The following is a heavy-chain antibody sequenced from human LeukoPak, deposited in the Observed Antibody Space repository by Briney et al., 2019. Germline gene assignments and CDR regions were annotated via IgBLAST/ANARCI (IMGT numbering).Heavy chain of an antibody. CDR3: AKGRNSGWYGWDWFDP. CDR2: ISWDSGSI. D-gene: IGHD6-19*01. V-gene: IGHV3-9*01. J-gene: IGHJ5*02. CDR1: GFTFDDYA. Sequence: GGSLRLSCAASGFTFDDYAMHWVRQAPGKGLEWGSGISWDSGSIGYADSVKGRFTISRDKAKNSLYLQMNSLRAEDTALYYCAKGRNSGWYGWDWFDPWGQGTLVSVS.